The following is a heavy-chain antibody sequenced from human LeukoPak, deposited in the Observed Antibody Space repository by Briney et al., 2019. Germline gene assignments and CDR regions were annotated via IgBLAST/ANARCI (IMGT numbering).Heavy chain of an antibody. D-gene: IGHD1-26*01. Sequence: GGSLRLSCAASGFTLSSCSMNWVRQAPGKGLEWVSSISSSSSYIYYADSVKGRFTISRDNAKNSLYLQMNTLRAEDTAVYYCARALVGARGVYDYWGQGTLVTVSS. CDR2: ISSSSSYI. CDR3: ARALVGARGVYDY. CDR1: GFTLSSCS. V-gene: IGHV3-21*01. J-gene: IGHJ4*02.